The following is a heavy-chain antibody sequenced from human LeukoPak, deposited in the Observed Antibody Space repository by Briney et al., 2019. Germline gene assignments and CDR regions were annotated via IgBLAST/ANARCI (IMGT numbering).Heavy chain of an antibody. CDR1: GGSISSSSYY. V-gene: IGHV4-39*01. J-gene: IGHJ6*02. CDR3: ARHPNYDFWSLEYYYGMDV. Sequence: SETLSLTCTVSGGSISSSSYYWGWIRQPPGKGLEWIGSIYYSGSTYYNPSLKSRVTISEDTSKNQFSLKLSSVTAADTAVYYCARHPNYDFWSLEYYYGMDVWGQGTTVTVSS. CDR2: IYYSGST. D-gene: IGHD3-3*01.